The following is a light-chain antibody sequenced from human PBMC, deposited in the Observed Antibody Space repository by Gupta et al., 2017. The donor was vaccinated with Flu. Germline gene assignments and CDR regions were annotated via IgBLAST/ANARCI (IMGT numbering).Light chain of an antibody. J-gene: IGLJ2*01. Sequence: SSELTQDPAVSVALGQTVRITCQGDRLRSYYASWYQQKPGQAPVLFIYGKNNRPSGIPDRFSGSSSGNTASLTITGAQAEEEADYYCNSRDSSGNNVVFGGGIKLTVL. V-gene: IGLV3-19*01. CDR1: RLRSYY. CDR3: NSRDSSGNNVV. CDR2: GKN.